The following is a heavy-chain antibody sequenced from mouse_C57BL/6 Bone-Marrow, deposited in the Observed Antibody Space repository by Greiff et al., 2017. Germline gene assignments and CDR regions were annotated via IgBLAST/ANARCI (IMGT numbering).Heavy chain of an antibody. J-gene: IGHJ3*01. Sequence: QVQLQQPGAELVMPGASVKLSCKASGYTFTSYWMHWVKQRPGQGLVWIGEIDPSDSYTNYNQKFKGKSTLTVDKSSSTAYMQLSSLTSEDSAVYYCARGQFAYWGQGTLVTVSA. CDR2: IDPSDSYT. CDR3: ARGQFAY. V-gene: IGHV1-69*01. CDR1: GYTFTSYW.